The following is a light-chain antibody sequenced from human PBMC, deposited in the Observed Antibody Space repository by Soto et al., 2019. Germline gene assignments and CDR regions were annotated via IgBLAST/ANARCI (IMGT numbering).Light chain of an antibody. CDR3: QHQSNWPRT. CDR2: GSS. Sequence: EIVLTQSPATLSGSPGERASLSCRASQSVGNNLAWYQQKPGQAPRLLIHGSSTRATGIPARFSGSGSGTEFTLTISSLQSEDFAVYYCQHQSNWPRTFGQGTKVEIK. J-gene: IGKJ1*01. CDR1: QSVGNN. V-gene: IGKV3-15*01.